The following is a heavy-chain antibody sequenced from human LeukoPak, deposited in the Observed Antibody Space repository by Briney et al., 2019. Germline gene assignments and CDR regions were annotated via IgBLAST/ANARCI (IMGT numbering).Heavy chain of an antibody. CDR1: GFTFSSYD. CDR3: AKDRGKDTAMDYYYYYGMDV. D-gene: IGHD5-18*01. V-gene: IGHV3-30*18. Sequence: GRSLRLSCAASGFTFSSYDMHWVRQAPGKGLEGVAVISYDGSNKYYADSVKGRFTISRDNSKNTLYLQMNSLRAEDTAVYYCAKDRGKDTAMDYYYYYGMDVSGQGTTVTVSS. J-gene: IGHJ6*02. CDR2: ISYDGSNK.